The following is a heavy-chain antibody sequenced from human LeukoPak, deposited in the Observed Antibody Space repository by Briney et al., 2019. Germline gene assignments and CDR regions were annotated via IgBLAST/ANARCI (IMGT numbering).Heavy chain of an antibody. CDR3: ARDQSVGRYYYDSSGPPTYGMDV. D-gene: IGHD3-22*01. V-gene: IGHV1-2*06. J-gene: IGHJ6*02. CDR1: GYTFTSFY. Sequence: ASVKVSCKASGYTFTSFYMHWVRQAPGQGLEWMGRINPNSGGTNYAQKFQGRVTMTRDTSISTAYMELSRLRSDDTAVYYCARDQSVGRYYYDSSGPPTYGMDVWGQGTTVTVSS. CDR2: INPNSGGT.